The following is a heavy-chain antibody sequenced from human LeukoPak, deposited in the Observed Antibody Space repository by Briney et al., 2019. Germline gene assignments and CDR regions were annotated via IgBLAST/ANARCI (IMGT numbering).Heavy chain of an antibody. Sequence: PGGSLRLSCAASGFTVSSNYMSWVRQAPGKGLEWVSVIYSGGSTYYADSVKGRFTISRDNSKNTLYLQMNSLRAEDTAVYYCAKGDGITIFGRGDYWGQGTLVTVSS. CDR1: GFTVSSNY. V-gene: IGHV3-53*01. CDR2: IYSGGST. J-gene: IGHJ4*02. CDR3: AKGDGITIFGRGDY. D-gene: IGHD3-3*01.